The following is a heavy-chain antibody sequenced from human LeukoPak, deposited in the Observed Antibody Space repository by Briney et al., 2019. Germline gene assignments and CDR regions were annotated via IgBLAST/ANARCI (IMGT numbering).Heavy chain of an antibody. CDR2: ISYDGSNK. Sequence: GGSLRLSCAASGFTFSSYGMHWVRQAPGKGLEWVAVISYDGSNKYYADSVKGRFTISRDNSKNTLDQQMNSLRAEDTSAYYCVVEMATTIDYWGQGTLVTVSS. D-gene: IGHD5-24*01. CDR3: VVEMATTIDY. J-gene: IGHJ4*02. CDR1: GFTFSSYG. V-gene: IGHV3-30*03.